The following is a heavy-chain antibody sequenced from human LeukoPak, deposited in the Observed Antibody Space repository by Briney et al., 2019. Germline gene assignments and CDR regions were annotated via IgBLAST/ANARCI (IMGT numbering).Heavy chain of an antibody. CDR2: INHSGST. CDR3: ARDQRIAAAGTAADY. J-gene: IGHJ4*02. CDR1: GGSFSGYY. V-gene: IGHV4-34*01. D-gene: IGHD6-13*01. Sequence: SETLSLTCAVYGGSFSGYYWSWIRQPPGKGLEWIGEINHSGSTNYNPSLKSRVAISVDTSKNQFSLKLSSVTAADTAVYYCARDQRIAAAGTAADYWGQGTLVTVSS.